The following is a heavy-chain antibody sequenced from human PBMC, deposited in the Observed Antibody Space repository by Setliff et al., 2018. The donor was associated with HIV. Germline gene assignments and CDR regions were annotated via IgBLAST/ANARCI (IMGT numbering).Heavy chain of an antibody. CDR1: GGSISSGSYY. J-gene: IGHJ3*02. CDR3: ARSITMIIVAPGAFDI. V-gene: IGHV4-61*02. D-gene: IGHD3-22*01. Sequence: SETLSLTCTVSGGSISSGSYYWSWIRQPAGKGLEWIGRIYTSGSTKYNPSLKSRDTISVDKSKNQFSLKLSSVTAADTAVYYCARSITMIIVAPGAFDIWGQGTMVTVS. CDR2: IYTSGST.